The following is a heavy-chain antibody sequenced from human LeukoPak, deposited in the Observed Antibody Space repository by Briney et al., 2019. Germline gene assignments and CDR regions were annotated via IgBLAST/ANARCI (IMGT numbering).Heavy chain of an antibody. CDR1: GFTFSSYS. D-gene: IGHD2-2*01. CDR2: IRSSGSII. Sequence: GGSLRLSCAASGFTFSSYSMNWVRQAPGKGLEWVSYIRSSGSIIYYADSVKGRFTISRDNAKNSLYLQMNSLRAEDTAVYYCASPSFIWGQGTMVTVSS. V-gene: IGHV3-21*05. J-gene: IGHJ3*02. CDR3: ASPSFI.